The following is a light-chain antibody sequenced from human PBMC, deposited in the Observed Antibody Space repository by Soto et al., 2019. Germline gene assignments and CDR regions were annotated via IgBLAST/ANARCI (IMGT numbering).Light chain of an antibody. CDR2: AAS. CDR1: QTISTY. Sequence: DIQMTQSPSSLSASVGDRVIITCRSSQTISTYLNWYQQKPGKAPKVLIYAASNLQSGVPSRFSGSGSGTDFTLTISTLQPQAFPTYYCHLYTSYSQKFGQGTK. J-gene: IGKJ1*01. CDR3: HLYTSYSQK. V-gene: IGKV1-39*01.